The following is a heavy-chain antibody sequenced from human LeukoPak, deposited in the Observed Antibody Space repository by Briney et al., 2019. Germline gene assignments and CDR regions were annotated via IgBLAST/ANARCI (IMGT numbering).Heavy chain of an antibody. CDR1: GGSFSGYY. Sequence: SETLSLTCAVYGGSFSGYYWSWIRQPPGKGLEWIGEINHSGSTNYNPSLKSRVTISVDTSKNQFSLKLSSVTAADTAVYYCARDSGSYYWWFDPWGQGTLVTVSS. CDR2: INHSGST. D-gene: IGHD1-26*01. J-gene: IGHJ5*02. CDR3: ARDSGSYYWWFDP. V-gene: IGHV4-34*01.